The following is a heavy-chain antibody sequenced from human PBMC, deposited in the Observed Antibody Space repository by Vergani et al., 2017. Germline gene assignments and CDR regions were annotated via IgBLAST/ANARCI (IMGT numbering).Heavy chain of an antibody. Sequence: QVQLQESGPGLVKPSETLSLTCTVSGGSISSYYWSWIRQPPGKGLEWIGYIYYSGSTNYNPSLKSRVTISVDTSKNQFSLKLSSVTAADTAVYYCAKDRGDIAALSSDYVFDIWGQGTMVTVSS. J-gene: IGHJ3*02. CDR1: GGSISSYY. V-gene: IGHV4-59*01. CDR2: IYYSGST. D-gene: IGHD6-6*01. CDR3: AKDRGDIAALSSDYVFDI.